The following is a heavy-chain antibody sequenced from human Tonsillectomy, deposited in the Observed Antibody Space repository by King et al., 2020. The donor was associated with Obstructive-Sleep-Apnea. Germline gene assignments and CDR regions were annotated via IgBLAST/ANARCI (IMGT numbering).Heavy chain of an antibody. CDR2: ISWDGGST. CDR3: AKDMVRGVSGYYYGMDV. CDR1: GFTFDDYA. Sequence: QLVQSGGVVVQPGGSLRLSCAASGFTFDDYAMHWVRQAPGKGLEWVSLISWDGGSTYYADSVKGRFTISRDNSKNSLYLQMNSLRAEDTALYYCAKDMVRGVSGYYYGMDVWGQGTTVTVSS. D-gene: IGHD3-10*01. V-gene: IGHV3-43D*03. J-gene: IGHJ6*02.